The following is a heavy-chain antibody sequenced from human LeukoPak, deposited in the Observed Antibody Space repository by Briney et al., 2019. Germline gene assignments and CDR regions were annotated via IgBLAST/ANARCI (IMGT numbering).Heavy chain of an antibody. CDR1: GFTFSSYA. CDR2: ISYDGSNK. J-gene: IGHJ3*02. CDR3: AKGSYSSSWYSRRAFDI. D-gene: IGHD6-13*01. Sequence: GGSLRLSCAASGFTFSSYAMHWVRQAPGKGLEWVAVISYDGSNKYYADSVKGRFTISRDNAKNSLYLQMNSLRAEDTALYYCAKGSYSSSWYSRRAFDIWGQGTMVTVSS. V-gene: IGHV3-30-3*01.